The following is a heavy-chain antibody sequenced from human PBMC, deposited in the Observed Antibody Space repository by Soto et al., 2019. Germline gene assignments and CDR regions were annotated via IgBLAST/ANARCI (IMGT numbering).Heavy chain of an antibody. D-gene: IGHD6-19*01. CDR2: ISTYNGNT. CDR1: GYTFTDYG. J-gene: IGHJ4*02. CDR3: AREEGISDWHAFDY. Sequence: QVQLVQSGAEVKKPGASVKVSCKDSGYTFTDYGISWVRQAPGQGLEWMGWISTYNGNTIYAQKIQGRVTMTTDTSTSTAYVELRSLRSDDTAVYYCAREEGISDWHAFDYWGQGTLVTVSS. V-gene: IGHV1-18*04.